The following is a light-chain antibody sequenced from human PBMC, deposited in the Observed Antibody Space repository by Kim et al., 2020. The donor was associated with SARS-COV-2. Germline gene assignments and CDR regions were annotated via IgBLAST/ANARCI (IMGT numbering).Light chain of an antibody. Sequence: SPRERATLSCRATQSVSSGYLAWYQQKPGQAPRLLIYGESRRATVIPDRFSGSGFGTDLPLPISRLGPEDLAVYYGQQYGSSPITFGQGTRLEIK. J-gene: IGKJ5*01. CDR2: GES. V-gene: IGKV3-20*01. CDR3: QQYGSSPIT. CDR1: QSVSSGY.